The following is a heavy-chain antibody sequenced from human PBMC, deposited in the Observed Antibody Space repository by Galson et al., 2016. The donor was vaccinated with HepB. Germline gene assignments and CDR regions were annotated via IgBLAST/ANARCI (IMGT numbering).Heavy chain of an antibody. V-gene: IGHV5-51*03. Sequence: QSGAEVKKPGESLKISCQGSGSTFSTHWIGWVRQLPGKGLEWMGNIYPGDSDTRYSPSFQSQVTISADKSISTAYLQWSSLKTSDTAMYFCARVDVVPGRPRGGFDAWGQGTLVTVSS. D-gene: IGHD2-21*01. J-gene: IGHJ5*02. CDR1: GSTFSTHW. CDR3: ARVDVVPGRPRGGFDA. CDR2: IYPGDSDT.